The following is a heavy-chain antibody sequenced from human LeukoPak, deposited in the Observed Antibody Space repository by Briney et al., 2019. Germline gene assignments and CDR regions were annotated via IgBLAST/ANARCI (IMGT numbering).Heavy chain of an antibody. CDR2: INPSGGST. V-gene: IGHV1-46*01. D-gene: IGHD3-9*01. Sequence: ASVKVSCKASGYTFTSYYMHWVRQAPGQGLEWMGIINPSGGSTSYAQKFQGRVTMTRDTSTSTVYMELSSLRSEDTAVYYCARDWGKGYDILTGYYKRGFKYWGQGTLVTVSS. CDR3: ARDWGKGYDILTGYYKRGFKY. CDR1: GYTFTSYY. J-gene: IGHJ4*02.